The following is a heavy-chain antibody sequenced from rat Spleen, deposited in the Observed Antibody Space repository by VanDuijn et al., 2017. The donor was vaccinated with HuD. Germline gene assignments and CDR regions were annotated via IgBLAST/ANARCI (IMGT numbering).Heavy chain of an antibody. D-gene: IGHD5-1*01. CDR2: IWSHGGT. Sequence: QVQVKESGPGLVQPSQTLSLTCTVSGFSLTSNGVSWVRQPPGKGLEWMGIIWSHGGTDYNSAIKSRLSITRDISESQVFLKMNSLQTEDTATYYCVRDGGELGYWGQGVMVTVSS. CDR1: GFSLTSNG. J-gene: IGHJ2*01. V-gene: IGHV2-4*01. CDR3: VRDGGELGY.